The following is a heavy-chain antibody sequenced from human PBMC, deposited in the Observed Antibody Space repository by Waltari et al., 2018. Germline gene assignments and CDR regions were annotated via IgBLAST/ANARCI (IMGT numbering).Heavy chain of an antibody. CDR2: INPSGGST. CDR1: GYTFTSYY. Sequence: QVQLVQSGAEVKKPGASVKVSCKASGYTFTSYYMHWVRQAPGQGLEWMGIINPSGGSTSYAQKFQGRVTMTRDTSTSTVYMELSRLRSEDTAVYYCARDHGVIITLGYFDYWGQGTLVTVSS. V-gene: IGHV1-46*01. D-gene: IGHD3-10*01. J-gene: IGHJ4*02. CDR3: ARDHGVIITLGYFDY.